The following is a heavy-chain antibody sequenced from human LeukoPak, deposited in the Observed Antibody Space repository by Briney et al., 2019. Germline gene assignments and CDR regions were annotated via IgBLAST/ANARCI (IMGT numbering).Heavy chain of an antibody. Sequence: PSETLSLTCTVSSGSISRSSHYWGWIRQPPGKGLEWIGSIYYSGSTYYNPSLKSRASISVDTSKNQFSLKLSSVTAADTAVYYCARLYYYYGMDVWGQGTTVTVSS. CDR1: SGSISRSSHY. CDR3: ARLYYYYGMDV. J-gene: IGHJ6*02. CDR2: IYYSGST. V-gene: IGHV4-39*01.